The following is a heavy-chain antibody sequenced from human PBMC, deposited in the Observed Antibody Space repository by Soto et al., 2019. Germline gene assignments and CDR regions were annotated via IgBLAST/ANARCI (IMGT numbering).Heavy chain of an antibody. V-gene: IGHV3-23*01. CDR2: ISGSGGST. Sequence: HPGGSLRLSCAASGFTFSSYAMSWVRQAPGKGLEWVSAISGSGGSTYYADSVKGRFTISRDNSKNTLYLQMNSLRAEDTAVYYCAKDSTDTQWPKNDYWGQGTLVTVSS. CDR3: AKDSTDTQWPKNDY. CDR1: GFTFSSYA. J-gene: IGHJ4*02. D-gene: IGHD6-19*01.